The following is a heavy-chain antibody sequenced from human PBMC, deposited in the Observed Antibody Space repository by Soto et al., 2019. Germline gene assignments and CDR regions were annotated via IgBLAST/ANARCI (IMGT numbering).Heavy chain of an antibody. CDR1: EFTFSDAW. V-gene: IGHV3-15*01. CDR3: ATSTRAYGIFHF. D-gene: IGHD5-12*01. Sequence: EVQLVESGGGLVQPGGSLRLSCVVSEFTFSDAWMTWFCQAPGKGLEWVGRIKSKSDGGTTDYAAPVKGRFTISREDSKNTLFLQMNSLKDEDTAMYYCATSTRAYGIFHFWGQGTLVTVSS. J-gene: IGHJ4*02. CDR2: IKSKSDGGTT.